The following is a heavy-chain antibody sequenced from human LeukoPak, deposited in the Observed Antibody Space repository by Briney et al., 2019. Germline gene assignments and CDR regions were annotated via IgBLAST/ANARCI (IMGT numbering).Heavy chain of an antibody. CDR1: GFTFSSYW. V-gene: IGHV3-7*01. CDR2: IKHDGSDK. Sequence: GGSLRLSCAASGFTFSSYWMSWVRQAPGKGLEWVANIKHDGSDKYYADSVKGRFTISRDNAKNSLYQQMNSLRAEDTAVYYCARKGSVVLLWFGELLLGAFDIWGQGTMVTVSS. J-gene: IGHJ3*02. D-gene: IGHD3-10*01. CDR3: ARKGSVVLLWFGELLLGAFDI.